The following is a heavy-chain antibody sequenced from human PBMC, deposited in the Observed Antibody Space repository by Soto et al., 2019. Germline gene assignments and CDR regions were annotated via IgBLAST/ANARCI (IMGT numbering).Heavy chain of an antibody. CDR2: INHSGFT. CDR3: ARRYCSDSYCSYFDY. J-gene: IGHJ4*02. CDR1: GGSFTTYY. D-gene: IGHD2-15*01. Sequence: QVQLHQWGAGLLKPSETLSLTCAVYGGSFTTYYWSWIRQYPGKGLEWIGEINHSGFTNYNPSLESRVTTSVDTSKNQFSLKLRSVTAADTAIYYCARRYCSDSYCSYFDYWGRGTLVSVSS. V-gene: IGHV4-34*01.